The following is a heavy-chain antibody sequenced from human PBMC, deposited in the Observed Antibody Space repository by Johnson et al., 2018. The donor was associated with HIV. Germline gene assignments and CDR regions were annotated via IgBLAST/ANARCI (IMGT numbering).Heavy chain of an antibody. V-gene: IGHV3-30*02. J-gene: IGHJ3*02. CDR3: AKEQWPLSPDAFDI. CDR2: IRYDGSDK. D-gene: IGHD6-19*01. Sequence: VQLVESGGGLVKPGGSLRLSCAASGFTFSSYGMHWVRQAPGKGLEWVAFIRYDGSDKYYADSVKGRFTISRDNSKNTLYLQMNSLRAEDTAVYYCAKEQWPLSPDAFDIWGQGTMVTVSS. CDR1: GFTFSSYG.